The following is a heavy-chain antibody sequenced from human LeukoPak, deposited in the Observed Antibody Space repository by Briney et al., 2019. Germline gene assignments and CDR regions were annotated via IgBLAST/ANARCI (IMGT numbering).Heavy chain of an antibody. CDR1: GGTFSSYA. J-gene: IGHJ4*02. CDR3: ARGSEMATHLFDY. D-gene: IGHD5-24*01. CDR2: IIPIFGTA. V-gene: IGHV1-69*05. Sequence: ASVKVSCKASGGTFSSYAISWVRQAPGQGLEWMGGIIPIFGTANYAQKFQGRVTITTDESTSTAYMELSSLRSEDTAVYYCARGSEMATHLFDYWGQGTLVTVSS.